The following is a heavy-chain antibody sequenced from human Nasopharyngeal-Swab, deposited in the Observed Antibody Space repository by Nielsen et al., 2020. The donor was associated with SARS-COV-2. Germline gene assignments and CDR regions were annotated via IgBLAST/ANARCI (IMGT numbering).Heavy chain of an antibody. V-gene: IGHV5-51*01. CDR2: IYPGDSDT. J-gene: IGHJ4*02. CDR1: GYIFSNYW. CDR3: ARLLLSKYFDY. Sequence: GESLKISCKGSGYIFSNYWIGWVRQMPGKCLEWVGIIYPGDSDTRYSPSFQGQVTISADKSISTTYLQWSSLKASDTAMYYCARLLLSKYFDYWGQGTLVTVSS.